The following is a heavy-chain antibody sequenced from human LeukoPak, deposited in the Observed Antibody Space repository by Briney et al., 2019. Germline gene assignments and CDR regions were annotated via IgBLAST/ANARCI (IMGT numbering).Heavy chain of an antibody. CDR3: AKAGSRQLEDY. CDR2: VSASGGST. D-gene: IGHD1-1*01. V-gene: IGHV3-23*01. CDR1: GFAFSDYA. J-gene: IGHJ4*02. Sequence: PGGSLRLSCAASGFAFSDYAMSWVRQAPGKGLEWVSAVSASGGSTYYADSVEGRFSISRENSKRTLYLQMNSLRAEDTAIYYCAKAGSRQLEDYWGQGTLVTISS.